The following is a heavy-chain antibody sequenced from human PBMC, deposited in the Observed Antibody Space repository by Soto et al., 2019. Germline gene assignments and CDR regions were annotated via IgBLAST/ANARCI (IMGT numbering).Heavy chain of an antibody. V-gene: IGHV1-18*01. CDR1: GYTFTSYC. CDR2: ISAYNGNT. J-gene: IGHJ4*02. CDR3: ARDRVMVSEFDY. Sequence: ASVKVSCKASGYTFTSYCISWVRQAPGQGLEWMGWISAYNGNTNYAQKLQGRVTMTTDTSTSTAYMELRSLRSDDTAVYYCARDRVMVSEFDYWGQGTLVTVSS. D-gene: IGHD3-10*01.